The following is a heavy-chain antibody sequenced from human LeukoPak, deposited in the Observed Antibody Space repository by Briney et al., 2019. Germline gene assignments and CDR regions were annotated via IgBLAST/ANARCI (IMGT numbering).Heavy chain of an antibody. CDR3: AKGRGWEASYYYYYMDV. D-gene: IGHD1-26*01. J-gene: IGHJ6*03. Sequence: GALRLSCAASGFTFSSYGIHWVRQAPGKGLEWVAFIRYDGSNKYYTDSVKGRFTISRDNSKNTLYLQMNSLRAEDTAVYYCAKGRGWEASYYYYYMDVWGKGTTVTISS. CDR1: GFTFSSYG. CDR2: IRYDGSNK. V-gene: IGHV3-30*02.